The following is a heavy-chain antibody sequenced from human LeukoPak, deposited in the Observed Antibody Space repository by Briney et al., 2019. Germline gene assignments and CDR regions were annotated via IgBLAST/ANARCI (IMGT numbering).Heavy chain of an antibody. Sequence: WMNPNSGNTGYAQKFQGRVTMTRNTSISTAYMELSSLRSEDTAVYYCARGPSSSSSFDYWGQGTLVTVSS. CDR2: MNPNSGNT. V-gene: IGHV1-8*01. J-gene: IGHJ4*02. D-gene: IGHD6-6*01. CDR3: ARGPSSSSSFDY.